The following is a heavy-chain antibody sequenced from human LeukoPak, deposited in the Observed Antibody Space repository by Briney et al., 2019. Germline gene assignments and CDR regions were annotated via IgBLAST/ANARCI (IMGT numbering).Heavy chain of an antibody. CDR3: ARGGGYYDSSGYSDFDY. V-gene: IGHV4-34*01. CDR2: INHSGST. CDR1: GGSFSGYY. D-gene: IGHD3-22*01. J-gene: IGHJ4*02. Sequence: SETLSLTCAVYGGSFSGYYWSWIRQPPGKGLEWIGEINHSGSTNYNPSLKSRVTISVDTSKNQFSLKLSSVTAADTAVYYCARGGGYYDSSGYSDFDYWGQGTLVTVSS.